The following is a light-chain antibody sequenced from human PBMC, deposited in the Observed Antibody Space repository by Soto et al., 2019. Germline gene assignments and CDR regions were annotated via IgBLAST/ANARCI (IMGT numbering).Light chain of an antibody. CDR2: EVS. J-gene: IGLJ1*01. CDR1: SSDVGGYNY. V-gene: IGLV2-14*01. CDR3: TSYTSIASLDV. Sequence: QSVLTQPASVSGSPGQSITISCTGSSSDVGGYNYVSWYQQHPGKAPKLMIYEVSNRPSGVSNRFSGSKSGSTASLTISGLQGEDEADYYCTSYTSIASLDVFGTGTKVTVL.